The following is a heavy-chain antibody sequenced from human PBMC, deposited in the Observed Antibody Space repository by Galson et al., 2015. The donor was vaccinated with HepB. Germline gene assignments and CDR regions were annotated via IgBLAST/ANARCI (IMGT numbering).Heavy chain of an antibody. J-gene: IGHJ6*02. V-gene: IGHV3-30*04. CDR1: GFTFSNYA. CDR3: ARGLYGSGSYNYYYYYGMDV. D-gene: IGHD3-10*01. CDR2: TSFDGSKK. Sequence: SLRLSCAASGFTFSNYAMHWVRQAPGKGLEWVAVTSFDGSKKYYADSVKGRFTISRDNSKNTLYLQMNSLRAEDTAVYYCARGLYGSGSYNYYYYYGMDVWGQGTTVTVSS.